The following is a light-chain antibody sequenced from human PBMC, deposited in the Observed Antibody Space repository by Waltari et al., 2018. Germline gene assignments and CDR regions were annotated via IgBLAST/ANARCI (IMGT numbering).Light chain of an antibody. CDR1: QSISTW. CDR3: QHYSNYPRT. J-gene: IGKJ1*01. V-gene: IGKV1-5*03. CDR2: EAS. Sequence: DIQMTQSPSTLSASVGDRVTITCRASQSISTWLAWYQHKPGNAPKLLIYEASNLQSVVPSRFSGSGSGTEFALTISSLQPDDFVTYYCQHYSNYPRTFGQGTKVEIK.